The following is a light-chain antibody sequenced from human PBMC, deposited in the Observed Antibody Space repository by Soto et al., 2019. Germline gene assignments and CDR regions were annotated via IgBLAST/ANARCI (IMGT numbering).Light chain of an antibody. CDR1: SSDFGRYNL. CDR3: CSYAGSIPPYV. Sequence: QSALTQTASVSGSPGQSINISCNGNSSDFGRYNLVSLYQQHPGKAHKLKIYEGSKRPSGVSNRFSGSKSGNTASLTISGLQSEAEDDYYCCSYAGSIPPYVFGTGTNLT. J-gene: IGLJ1*01. CDR2: EGS. V-gene: IGLV2-23*01.